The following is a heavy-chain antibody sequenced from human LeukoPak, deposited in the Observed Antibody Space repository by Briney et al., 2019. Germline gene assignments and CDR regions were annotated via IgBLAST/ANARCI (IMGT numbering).Heavy chain of an antibody. CDR3: ARDPHWEYSGYDY. CDR1: GFTFSSYW. V-gene: IGHV3-74*01. Sequence: GGSLRLSCAASGFTFSSYWVHWVRQAPGKGLVWVSRINSDGSSTSYADSVKGRFTISRDNAKNTLYLQMNSLGAEDTAVYYCARDPHWEYSGYDYWGQGTLVTVSS. D-gene: IGHD5-12*01. CDR2: INSDGSST. J-gene: IGHJ4*02.